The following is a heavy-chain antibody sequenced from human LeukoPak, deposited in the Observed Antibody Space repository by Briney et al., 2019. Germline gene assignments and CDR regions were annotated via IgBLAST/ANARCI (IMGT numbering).Heavy chain of an antibody. CDR2: ISGSGGST. CDR1: GFTFSSYA. CDR3: AKDLPPSRRRDYYYYMDV. Sequence: GGSLRLSCAASGFTFSSYAMTWVRQAPGKGLEWVSAISGSGGSTYYADSVRGRFTISRDNSKNTLYLQMNSLRAEDTAVYCCAKDLPPSRRRDYYYYMDVWGKGTTVTVSS. V-gene: IGHV3-23*01. J-gene: IGHJ6*03. D-gene: IGHD2-2*01.